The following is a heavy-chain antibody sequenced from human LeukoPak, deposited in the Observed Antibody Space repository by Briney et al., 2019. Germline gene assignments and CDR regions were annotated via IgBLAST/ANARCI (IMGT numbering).Heavy chain of an antibody. CDR1: DGSITNYY. D-gene: IGHD2-15*01. Sequence: SETLSLTCTVSDGSITNYYWTWSRQPPGKGLEWIGYIYYSGSTYYNPSLKSRVTISVDTSKNQFSLKLSSVTAADTAVYYCVREILYCSGGSCYRGPFDNWGQGTLVTVSA. CDR2: IYYSGST. V-gene: IGHV4-30-4*08. J-gene: IGHJ4*02. CDR3: VREILYCSGGSCYRGPFDN.